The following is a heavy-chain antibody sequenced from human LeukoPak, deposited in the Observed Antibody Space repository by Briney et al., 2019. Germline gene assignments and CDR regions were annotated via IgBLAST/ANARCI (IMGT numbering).Heavy chain of an antibody. CDR1: GFTFSSYA. D-gene: IGHD4-17*01. J-gene: IGHJ4*02. CDR2: ISGSGGGT. CDR3: ARDLTTVTEGGDY. V-gene: IGHV3-23*01. Sequence: GGSLRLSCAASGFTFSSYAMSWVRQAPGKGLEWVSGISGSGGGTYYADSVKGRFTISRDDSKNTLYLQVNSLRAEDTAVYYCARDLTTVTEGGDYWGQGTLVTVSS.